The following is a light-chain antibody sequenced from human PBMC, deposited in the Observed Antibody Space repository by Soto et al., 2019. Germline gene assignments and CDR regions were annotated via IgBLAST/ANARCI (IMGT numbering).Light chain of an antibody. CDR1: QSVRSY. CDR2: EAS. J-gene: IGKJ1*01. V-gene: IGKV3-11*01. CDR3: QQCTNWPWT. Sequence: EIVLTQSPATLSLSPGERATLSCRASQSVRSYLVWYQQKPGQAPRLLMYEASTRATGIPARFSGGGSGTDFTLTIGSLEPEDSAVYYCQQCTNWPWTFGQGTKVEIK.